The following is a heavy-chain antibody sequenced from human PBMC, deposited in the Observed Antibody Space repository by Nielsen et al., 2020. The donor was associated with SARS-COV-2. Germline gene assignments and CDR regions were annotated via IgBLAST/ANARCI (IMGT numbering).Heavy chain of an antibody. D-gene: IGHD6-13*01. J-gene: IGHJ4*02. CDR1: GFTFDDYA. V-gene: IGHV3-9*01. Sequence: GGSLRLSCAASGFTFDDYAMHWVRQAPGKGLEWVSGISWNSGSIGYADSVKGRFTISRDNAKNSLYLQMNSLRAEDTALYYCAKDTGSWFSLNFDYWGQGTLVTVSS. CDR3: AKDTGSWFSLNFDY. CDR2: ISWNSGSI.